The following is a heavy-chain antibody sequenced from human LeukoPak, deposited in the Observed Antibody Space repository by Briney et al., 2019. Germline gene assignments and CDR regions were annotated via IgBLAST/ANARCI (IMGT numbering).Heavy chain of an antibody. CDR3: ARDDYGDYGRWNWFDP. CDR1: GFTFSSYA. J-gene: IGHJ5*02. CDR2: ISGGGGST. V-gene: IGHV3-23*01. D-gene: IGHD4-17*01. Sequence: SGGSLRLSCAASGFTFSSYAMNWVRQAPGKGLEWVSAISGGGGSTYYADSVKGRFTISRDNSKNTLYLQMNSLRSDDTAVYYCARDDYGDYGRWNWFDPWGQGTLVTVSS.